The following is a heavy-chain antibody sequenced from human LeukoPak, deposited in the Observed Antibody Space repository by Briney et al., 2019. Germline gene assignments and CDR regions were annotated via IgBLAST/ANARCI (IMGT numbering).Heavy chain of an antibody. CDR3: ARLAIDGFDY. D-gene: IGHD3-22*01. CDR2: IIPILGIA. V-gene: IGHV1-69*04. J-gene: IGHJ4*02. Sequence: SVKVSCKASGGTFSSYAISWVRQAPGQGLEWMGRIIPILGIANYAQKFQGRVTITADESTSTAYMELSSLRSEDTAVYYCARLAIDGFDYWGQGTLVTVSS. CDR1: GGTFSSYA.